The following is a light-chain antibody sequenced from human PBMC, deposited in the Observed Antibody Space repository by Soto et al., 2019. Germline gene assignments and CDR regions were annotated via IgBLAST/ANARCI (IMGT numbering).Light chain of an antibody. CDR3: QQRSNWPIT. CDR1: QSVSSN. J-gene: IGKJ5*01. V-gene: IGKV3-11*01. Sequence: IVMTHSPATLSVSPWERATLSSRASQSVSSNLAWYQQKPGQAPRLLIYGASTRATGIPARFSGSGSGTDFTLTISSLEPEDFAVYYCQQRSNWPITFGQGTRLEIK. CDR2: GAS.